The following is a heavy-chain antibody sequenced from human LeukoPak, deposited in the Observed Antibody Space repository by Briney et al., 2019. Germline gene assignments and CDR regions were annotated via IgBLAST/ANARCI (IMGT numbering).Heavy chain of an antibody. J-gene: IGHJ5*02. CDR1: GGSISSYY. Sequence: RSSEALSLTCTVSGGSISSYYWSWIRQPAGKGLEWIGRIYGSGTITYNPSLKSRVTMSVDTAKNQVSLRLSSVTAADTAVYYCARDSGTTGEVKFDPWGQGSLVTVSS. CDR3: ARDSGTTGEVKFDP. D-gene: IGHD3-10*01. V-gene: IGHV4-4*07. CDR2: IYGSGTI.